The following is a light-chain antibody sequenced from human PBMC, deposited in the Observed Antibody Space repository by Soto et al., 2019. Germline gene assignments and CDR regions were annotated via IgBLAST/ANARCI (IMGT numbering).Light chain of an antibody. Sequence: EFVLTQSPGTLSLSPGERATLSCRASQSVSSSYLAWYQQKPGQAPRLLIYGASTRATGIPDRFSGSGSGTDFTLTISILEPENFEVYYCQQYGYSSMYTFGQGTKLEIK. J-gene: IGKJ2*01. CDR2: GAS. CDR1: QSVSSSY. CDR3: QQYGYSSMYT. V-gene: IGKV3-20*01.